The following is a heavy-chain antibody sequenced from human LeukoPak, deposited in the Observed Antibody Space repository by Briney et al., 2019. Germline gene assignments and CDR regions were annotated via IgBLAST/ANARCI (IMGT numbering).Heavy chain of an antibody. CDR2: ISAYNGNT. V-gene: IGHV1-18*01. D-gene: IGHD3-3*01. CDR3: ARVDFWSGYSPLDAFDI. J-gene: IGHJ3*02. Sequence: ASVKVSCKASGYTFTSYGISWVRQAPGQGLEWMGWISAYNGNTNYAQKLQGRVTMTTDTSTSTAYMELGSLRSDDTAVYYCARVDFWSGYSPLDAFDIWGQGTMVTVSS. CDR1: GYTFTSYG.